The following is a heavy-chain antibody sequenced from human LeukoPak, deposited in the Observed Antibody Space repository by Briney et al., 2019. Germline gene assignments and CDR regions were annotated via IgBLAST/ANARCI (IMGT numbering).Heavy chain of an antibody. V-gene: IGHV1-69*05. J-gene: IGHJ4*02. D-gene: IGHD6-19*01. CDR2: IIPIFGTA. CDR3: ARAGSIAVAGTWLDY. CDR1: GGTFSGYG. Sequence: ASVKVSCKASGGTFSGYGISWVRQAPGQGLEWMGGIIPIFGTANYAQKFQGRVTITTDESTSTAYMELSSLRSEDTAVYCCARAGSIAVAGTWLDYWGQGTLVTVSS.